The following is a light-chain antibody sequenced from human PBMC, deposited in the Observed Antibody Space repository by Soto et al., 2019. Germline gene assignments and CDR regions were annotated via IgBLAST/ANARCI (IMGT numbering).Light chain of an antibody. V-gene: IGKV3-20*01. J-gene: IGKJ2*01. Sequence: EIVLTQSPGTLSLPPGERATLSCRASQSVSSTYLAWYQQKPGQAPRLLIYGASTRATGIPDRFSGNGSGTELTLTISRLEPEDFAVYYCQQYGSSPLYAFAEGTKLEIK. CDR3: QQYGSSPLYA. CDR2: GAS. CDR1: QSVSSTY.